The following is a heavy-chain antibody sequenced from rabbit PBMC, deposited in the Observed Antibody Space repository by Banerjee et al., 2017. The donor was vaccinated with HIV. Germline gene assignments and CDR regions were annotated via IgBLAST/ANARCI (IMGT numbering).Heavy chain of an antibody. Sequence: VESGGGLVKPGASLTLTCKASGFDFSSGYDMCWVRQAPGKGLEWIACIGTGFGDTYYANWAKGRFTISKASSTTVTLQVPSLTAADTATYFCARETWGATGNYGLWGQGTLVTVS. CDR3: ARETWGATGNYGL. J-gene: IGHJ3*01. CDR2: IGTGFGDT. V-gene: IGHV1S40*01. D-gene: IGHD7-1*01. CDR1: GFDFSSGYD.